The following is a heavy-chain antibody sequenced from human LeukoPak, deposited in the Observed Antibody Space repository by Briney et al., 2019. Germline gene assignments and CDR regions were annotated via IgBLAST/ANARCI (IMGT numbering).Heavy chain of an antibody. CDR1: GYTFTGYY. CDR2: INPNSGGT. CDR3: ARDVVGYCSGGSCLYYGMDV. Sequence: ASVKVSCKASGYTFTGYYMHWVRQAPGQGLEWMGWINPNSGGTNHAQKFQGRVTMTRDTSISTGYMELSRLRSDDTAVYYCARDVVGYCSGGSCLYYGMDVWGQGTTVTVSS. D-gene: IGHD2-15*01. V-gene: IGHV1-2*02. J-gene: IGHJ6*02.